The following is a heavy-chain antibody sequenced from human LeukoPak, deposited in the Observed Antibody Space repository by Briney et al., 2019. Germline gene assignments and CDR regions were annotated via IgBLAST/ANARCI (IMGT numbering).Heavy chain of an antibody. D-gene: IGHD4-17*01. CDR1: GGSISSYY. V-gene: IGHV4-59*08. Sequence: SETLSLTCTVSGGSISSYYWSWIRQPPGKGLEWIGYIYYSGSTNYNPSLKSRVTISVDTSKNQFSLKLSSVTAADTAVYYCARHADYGDYEVFDYWGQGTLVTVSS. CDR2: IYYSGST. CDR3: ARHADYGDYEVFDY. J-gene: IGHJ4*02.